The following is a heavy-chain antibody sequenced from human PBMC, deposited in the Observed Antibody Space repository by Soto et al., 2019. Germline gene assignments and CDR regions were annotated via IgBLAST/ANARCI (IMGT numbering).Heavy chain of an antibody. CDR2: ISYDGSNK. CDR3: ARGPVLRAVTASDI. CDR1: GFTFSSYA. D-gene: IGHD4-17*01. J-gene: IGHJ3*02. Sequence: HPGGSLRLSCAASGFTFSSYAMHWVRQAPCKGLEWVAVISYDGSNKYYADSVKGRFTISRDNSKNTLYLQMNSLRAEDTAVYYFARGPVLRAVTASDIWGTRTMVTV. V-gene: IGHV3-30-3*01.